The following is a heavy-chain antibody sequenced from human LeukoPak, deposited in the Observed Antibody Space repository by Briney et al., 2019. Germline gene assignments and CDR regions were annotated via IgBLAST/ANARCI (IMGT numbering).Heavy chain of an antibody. V-gene: IGHV3-23*01. Sequence: GGSLRLSCAASGFTFSSYAMSWVRQAPGKGLEWVSAISGSGGSTYYADPVKGRFTISRDNSKNTLYLQMNSLRAEDTAVYYCAKDDDILTGYYIGPHAFDIWGQGTMVTVSS. J-gene: IGHJ3*02. CDR2: ISGSGGST. CDR3: AKDDDILTGYYIGPHAFDI. D-gene: IGHD3-9*01. CDR1: GFTFSSYA.